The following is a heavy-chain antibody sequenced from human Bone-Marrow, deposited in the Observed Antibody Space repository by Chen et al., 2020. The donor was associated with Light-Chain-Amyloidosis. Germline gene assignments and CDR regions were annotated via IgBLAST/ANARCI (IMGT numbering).Heavy chain of an antibody. V-gene: IGHV3-23*04. CDR2: ARGGYGPT. D-gene: IGHD2-2*01. J-gene: IGHJ4*02. CDR3: AKDRCTSISCSDFDY. CDR1: GFTFSNYA. Sequence: VQLVESGGGLVQPGGSLRLSCVGSGFTFSNYAMTWVRQAPGKGLEWVPVARGGYGPTYYADSVRGRFTIYRDNSKNTLYLQMNSLRAEDTAVYYCAKDRCTSISCSDFDYWGQGTLVTVSS.